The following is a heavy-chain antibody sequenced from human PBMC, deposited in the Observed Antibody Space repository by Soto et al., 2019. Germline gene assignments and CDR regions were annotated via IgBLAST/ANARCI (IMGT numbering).Heavy chain of an antibody. D-gene: IGHD3-3*01. CDR3: ARWSYLDY. CDR2: IYYSGNT. V-gene: IGHV4-39*01. J-gene: IGHJ4*02. Sequence: SETLSLTCTVSGGSITSSNYHWGWSRQPPGKGLEWIGTIYYSGNTYYNPSLKSRVTMSMDASKNQFSLTLGSVAVADTAVYYCARWSYLDYWGQGTRVTVSS. CDR1: GGSITSSNYH.